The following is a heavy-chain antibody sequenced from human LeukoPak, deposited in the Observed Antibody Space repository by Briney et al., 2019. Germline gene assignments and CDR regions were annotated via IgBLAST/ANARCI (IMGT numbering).Heavy chain of an antibody. V-gene: IGHV3-74*01. CDR2: INSDGSST. CDR3: ARVLYNSGWYPPDY. D-gene: IGHD6-19*01. J-gene: IGHJ4*02. CDR1: GFTFSSNW. Sequence: GGSLRLSCSASGFTFSSNWIHWVRQAPGKGLVWVSRINSDGSSTSYADSVKGRFTISRDNAKNTVYLQMNSLRAEDTAVYYCARVLYNSGWYPPDYWGQGTLVTVSS.